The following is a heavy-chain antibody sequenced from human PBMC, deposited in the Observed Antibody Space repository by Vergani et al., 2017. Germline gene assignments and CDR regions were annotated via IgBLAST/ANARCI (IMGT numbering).Heavy chain of an antibody. CDR2: ICDTGSN. V-gene: IGHV4-61*02. CDR1: GGSISSGVFF. CDR3: AREPNSLRHLFAP. Sequence: QVHLQESGPGLVRPAQTLSLTCSVSGGSISSGVFFWSWLRQAAGKRLEWLGRICDTGSNDYNPSLESPVTMSVDTSKNQFSLSLKSVTAADTAIYYCAREPNSLRHLFAPRGQGSRVTVS. D-gene: IGHD3-16*01. J-gene: IGHJ5*02.